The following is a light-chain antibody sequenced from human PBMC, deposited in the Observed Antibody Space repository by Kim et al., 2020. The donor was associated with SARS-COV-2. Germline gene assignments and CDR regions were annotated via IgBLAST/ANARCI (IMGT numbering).Light chain of an antibody. CDR3: SSYTSSSTRV. J-gene: IGLJ3*02. V-gene: IGLV2-14*03. CDR1: SSDVGGYNY. CDR2: DVS. Sequence: GQSITISCTGTSSDVGGYNYVSLYQQHPGKAPKLMIYDVSNRPSGVSNRFSGSKSGNTASLTISGLQAEDEADYYCSSYTSSSTRVFGGGTQLTVL.